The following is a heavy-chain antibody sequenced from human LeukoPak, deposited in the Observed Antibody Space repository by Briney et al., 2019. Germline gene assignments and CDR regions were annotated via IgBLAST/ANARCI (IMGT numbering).Heavy chain of an antibody. V-gene: IGHV4-59*08. CDR2: IYYSGST. J-gene: IGHJ4*02. CDR3: ARVSHDSILGYFDY. Sequence: SETLSLTCTVSGGSISSYYWSWIRQPPGKGLEWIGYIYYSGSTNYNPSLKSRVTISVDTSKNQFSLKLSSVTAADTAVYYCARVSHDSILGYFDYWGQGTLVTVSS. CDR1: GGSISSYY. D-gene: IGHD3-16*01.